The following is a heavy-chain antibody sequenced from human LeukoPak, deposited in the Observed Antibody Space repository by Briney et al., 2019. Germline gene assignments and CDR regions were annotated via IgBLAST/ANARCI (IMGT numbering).Heavy chain of an antibody. CDR2: ISYDGSNK. Sequence: GGSLRLSCAASGFTFSSYAMHGVRQATGKGLEWVAVISYDGSNKYYADSVKGRFTISRDNAKNSLYLQMNSLRAEDTAVYYCARAGVRGDYWGQGTLVTVSS. J-gene: IGHJ4*02. CDR1: GFTFSSYA. V-gene: IGHV3-30*07. D-gene: IGHD2-8*01. CDR3: ARAGVRGDY.